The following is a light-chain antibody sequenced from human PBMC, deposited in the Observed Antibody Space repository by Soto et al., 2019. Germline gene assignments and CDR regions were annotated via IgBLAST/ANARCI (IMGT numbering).Light chain of an antibody. Sequence: QSALTQPPSASGSPGQSVTISCTGTRSDVGGYNYVSWYQQHPGKVPKLILYEVAKRPSGVPDRFSGSKSGNTASLTVSGLQAEDEAVYYCSSHGGIKNVVFGGGTKLTVL. V-gene: IGLV2-8*01. CDR3: SSHGGIKNVV. CDR1: RSDVGGYNY. J-gene: IGLJ3*02. CDR2: EVA.